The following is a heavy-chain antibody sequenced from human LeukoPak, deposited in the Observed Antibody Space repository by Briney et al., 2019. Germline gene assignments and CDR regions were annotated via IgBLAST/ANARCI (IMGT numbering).Heavy chain of an antibody. CDR2: IYYSGST. J-gene: IGHJ4*02. CDR3: AISELYYYGSGSYAY. CDR1: GGSISSYY. V-gene: IGHV4-59*01. D-gene: IGHD3-10*01. Sequence: SETLSLTCTVSGGSISSYYWSWIRRPPGKGLEWIGYIYYSGSTNYNPSLKSRVTISVDTSKNQFSLKLSSVTAADTAVYYCAISELYYYGSGSYAYWGQGTLVTVSS.